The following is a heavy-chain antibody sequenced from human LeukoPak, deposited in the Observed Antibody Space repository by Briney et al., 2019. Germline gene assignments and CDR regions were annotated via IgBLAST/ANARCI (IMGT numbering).Heavy chain of an antibody. CDR2: INPNSGGT. D-gene: IGHD3-22*01. CDR1: GYTFTGYY. V-gene: IGHV1-2*04. CDR3: ARDVVTINYYDSSGKTDY. J-gene: IGHJ4*02. Sequence: ASVKVSCKASGYTFTGYYMHWVRQAPGQGLEWMGWINPNSGGTNYAQKFQGWVTMTRDTSISTAYMELRSLRSDDTAVYYCARDVVTINYYDSSGKTDYWGQGTLVTVSS.